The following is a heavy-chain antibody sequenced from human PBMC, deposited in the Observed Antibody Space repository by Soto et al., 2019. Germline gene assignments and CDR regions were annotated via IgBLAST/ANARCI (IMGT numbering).Heavy chain of an antibody. CDR1: GYSISNDYY. D-gene: IGHD3-10*01. CDR3: ARGGMGVSGVVPHWFDP. CDR2: IYHSGNT. J-gene: IGHJ5*02. Sequence: PSETLSITCAVSGYSISNDYYWGWVRQPPGKGLEWIGTIYHSGNTYYNPSLNSRVTISVDASKNQLSLKLTSVTAADTAVYYCARGGMGVSGVVPHWFDPCGQGTLVTVSS. V-gene: IGHV4-38-2*01.